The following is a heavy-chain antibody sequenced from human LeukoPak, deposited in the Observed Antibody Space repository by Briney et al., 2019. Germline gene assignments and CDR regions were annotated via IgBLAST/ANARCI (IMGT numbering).Heavy chain of an antibody. Sequence: PSETLSLTCTVSGGSISSYYWSWIRQPPGKGLEWIGYIYYSGSTNYNPSLKSRVTISVDTSKNQFSLKLSSVTAADTAVYYCARPGDDDAFDIWGQGTMVTVSS. D-gene: IGHD3-16*01. J-gene: IGHJ3*02. CDR3: ARPGDDDAFDI. V-gene: IGHV4-59*01. CDR2: IYYSGST. CDR1: GGSISSYY.